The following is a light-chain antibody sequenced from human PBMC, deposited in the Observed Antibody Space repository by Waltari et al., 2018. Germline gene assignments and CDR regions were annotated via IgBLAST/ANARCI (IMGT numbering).Light chain of an antibody. CDR1: STDVRTYNL. J-gene: IGLJ2*01. CDR2: GVN. V-gene: IGLV2-23*02. Sequence: SALTQPASVSGSPGQSITVSCTGPSTDVRTYNLLPWYQQHPGKAPKLIIYGVNKRPSGVSARFSGSNAGNTASLTISGLQAEDEADYYCCSSAGSSTYVVFGGGTKLTVL. CDR3: CSSAGSSTYVV.